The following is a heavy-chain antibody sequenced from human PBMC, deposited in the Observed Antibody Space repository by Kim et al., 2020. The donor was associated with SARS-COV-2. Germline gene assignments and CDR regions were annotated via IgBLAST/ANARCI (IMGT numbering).Heavy chain of an antibody. CDR3: ARDGLRYNQIEDAFDI. J-gene: IGHJ3*02. CDR2: ISSSSSTI. Sequence: GGSLRLSCAASGFTFSSYSMNWVRQAPGKGLEWVSYISSSSSTIYYADSVKGRFTISRDNAKNSLYLQMNSLRDEDTAVYYCARDGLRYNQIEDAFDIWGQGTMVTVSS. V-gene: IGHV3-48*02. D-gene: IGHD3-9*01. CDR1: GFTFSSYS.